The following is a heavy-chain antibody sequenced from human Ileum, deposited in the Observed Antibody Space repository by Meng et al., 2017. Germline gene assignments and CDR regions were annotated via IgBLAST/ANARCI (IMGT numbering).Heavy chain of an antibody. CDR2: ISNSGSNI. J-gene: IGHJ4*02. V-gene: IGHV3-11*01. D-gene: IGHD1-26*01. Sequence: VQLVEYGGGLVKPGGSLRLSCSASGITFSDYYMSWIRQAPGKGLEWVSYISNSGSNIYYVDSVKGRFTISRDNAKNSLYLQMNSLRAEDTAVYYCATLSYSSLGYWGQGTLVTVSS. CDR1: GITFSDYY. CDR3: ATLSYSSLGY.